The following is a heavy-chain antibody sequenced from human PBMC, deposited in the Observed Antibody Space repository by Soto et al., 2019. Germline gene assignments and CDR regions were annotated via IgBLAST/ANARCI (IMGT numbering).Heavy chain of an antibody. CDR3: ARDFDGSSWYRLDH. V-gene: IGHV4-4*07. CDR2: IYTSGTA. Sequence: SETLSLTCTVSGGSIRTYYWSWIRQPAGKGLKWIGRIYTSGTANYSPSLKGRVIMAVDTAKNQLSLKVTSVTAADTAVYYCARDFDGSSWYRLDHWGQGTLVTVSS. CDR1: GGSIRTYY. D-gene: IGHD6-13*01. J-gene: IGHJ4*02.